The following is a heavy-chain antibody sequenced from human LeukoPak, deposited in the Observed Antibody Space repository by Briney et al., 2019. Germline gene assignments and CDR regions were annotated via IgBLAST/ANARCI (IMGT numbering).Heavy chain of an antibody. V-gene: IGHV1-18*01. D-gene: IGHD3-3*01. CDR1: GYTFTSYG. J-gene: IGHJ6*03. Sequence: ASVKVSRKPSGYTFTSYGIRWVRHAPGRGLEWMGWIGVYNGTTNYAQKLQGRVTMTTDTSTSTAYMELRSLRSDDTAVYYCARDRITTFGVVPLGYYYMDVQGKGTTVTVAS. CDR2: IGVYNGTT. CDR3: ARDRITTFGVVPLGYYYMDV.